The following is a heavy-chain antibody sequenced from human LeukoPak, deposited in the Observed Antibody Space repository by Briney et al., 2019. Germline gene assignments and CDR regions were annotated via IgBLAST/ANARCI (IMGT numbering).Heavy chain of an antibody. Sequence: ASVTVSFTSSVYACTIYGSSWVRHAPGQGLERMGWISAYNGNTNYAHKLQGRVTMTTDTSTSTAYMELRSLRSDDPAVYFCARARTPSGWYAYWGQGTLVTVSS. CDR1: VYACTIYG. CDR3: ARARTPSGWYAY. V-gene: IGHV1-18*01. D-gene: IGHD6-19*01. CDR2: ISAYNGNT. J-gene: IGHJ4*02.